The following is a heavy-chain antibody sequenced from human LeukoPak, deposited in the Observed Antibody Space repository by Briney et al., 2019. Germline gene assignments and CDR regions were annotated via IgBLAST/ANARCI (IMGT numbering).Heavy chain of an antibody. CDR3: AKDAHEMVRGVITWFDP. D-gene: IGHD3-10*01. CDR2: ISYDGSNK. J-gene: IGHJ5*02. V-gene: IGHV3-30-3*01. Sequence: PGGSLRLSCAASGFTFSSYAMHRVRQAPGKGLEWVAVISYDGSNKYYADSVKGRFTISRDNSKNTLYLQMNSLRAEDTAVYYCAKDAHEMVRGVITWFDPWGQGTLVTVSS. CDR1: GFTFSSYA.